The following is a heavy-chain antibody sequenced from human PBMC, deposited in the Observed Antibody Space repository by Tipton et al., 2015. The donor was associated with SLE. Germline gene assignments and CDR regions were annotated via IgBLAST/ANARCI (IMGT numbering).Heavy chain of an antibody. D-gene: IGHD5-18*01. V-gene: IGHV1-2*02. CDR2: INPNSGGT. CDR3: ARANTALRYYYYYMDV. CDR1: GYTFTGYY. J-gene: IGHJ6*03. Sequence: QVQLVQSGAEVKKPGASVKVSCKASGYTFTGYYMHWVRQAPGQGLEWMGWINPNSGGTNYAQKFQGRVTMTRDTSISTAYMELSRLRSEDTAVYYCARANTALRYYYYYMDVWGKGTTVTVSS.